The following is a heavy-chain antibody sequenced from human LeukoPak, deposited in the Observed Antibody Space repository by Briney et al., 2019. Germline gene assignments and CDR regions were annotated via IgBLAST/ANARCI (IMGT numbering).Heavy chain of an antibody. Sequence: SETLSLTCTVSGGSISSYFWSWVRQPPGKGLEWIGYIYYSGSTNYNPSLKSRVTISVDTSKDQFSLKLASVTTADTAVYYCARDRWLGYWGQGTLVTVSS. CDR3: ARDRWLGY. V-gene: IGHV4-59*01. CDR2: IYYSGST. CDR1: GGSISSYF. D-gene: IGHD5-12*01. J-gene: IGHJ4*02.